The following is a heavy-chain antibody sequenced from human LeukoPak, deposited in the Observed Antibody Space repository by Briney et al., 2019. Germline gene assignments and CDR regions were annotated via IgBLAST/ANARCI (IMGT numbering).Heavy chain of an antibody. CDR1: GFTFGDYT. Sequence: GGSLRLSCTASGFTFGDYTMSWVRQAPGKGLEWVSSIGESGDTSYYADSVKGLFTISRDNSKNTLYLQMSSLRAEDTAVYYCAQLLDDNPIRWYFGLWGRGTLVTVSS. CDR2: IGESGDTS. D-gene: IGHD1-14*01. CDR3: AQLLDDNPIRWYFGL. V-gene: IGHV3-23*01. J-gene: IGHJ2*01.